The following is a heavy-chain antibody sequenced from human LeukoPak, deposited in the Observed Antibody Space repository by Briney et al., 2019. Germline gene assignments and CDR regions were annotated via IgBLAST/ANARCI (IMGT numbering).Heavy chain of an antibody. CDR3: AKDTSRYGTAWTFDQ. J-gene: IGHJ4*02. CDR2: IWYDGSKK. D-gene: IGHD5-24*01. Sequence: GGSLRLSCAAFGFTLTSYGMHWVRQAPGKGLEWVAVIWYDGSKKYYVDSVKGRVTISRDNSNTLYLQMNSLRAEDTAVYYCAKDTSRYGTAWTFDQWGQGTLVTVSS. V-gene: IGHV3-33*06. CDR1: GFTLTSYG.